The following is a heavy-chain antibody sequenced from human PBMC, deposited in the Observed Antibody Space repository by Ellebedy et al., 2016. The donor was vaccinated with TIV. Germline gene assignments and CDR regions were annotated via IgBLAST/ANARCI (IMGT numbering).Heavy chain of an antibody. V-gene: IGHV3-7*01. D-gene: IGHD4-17*01. CDR1: GFHFRSYW. Sequence: GESLKISCAASGFHFRSYWLAWVRQAPGKGLEWVADIRQEGAVKYYVDSVKGRFTVSRDNAQNSLYLQMKSLRVEDTAVYYRARRASYGDYAVQVNSWFDPWGQGTLVTVFS. J-gene: IGHJ5*02. CDR2: IRQEGAVK. CDR3: ARRASYGDYAVQVNSWFDP.